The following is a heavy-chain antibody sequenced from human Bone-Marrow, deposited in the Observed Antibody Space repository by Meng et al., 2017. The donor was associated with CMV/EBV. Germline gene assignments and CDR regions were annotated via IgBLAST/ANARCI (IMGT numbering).Heavy chain of an antibody. Sequence: SLKISCAASEFTFSSYSMNWVRQAAGKGLEWVSSISSSSSYIYYADSVKGRFTISRDNAKNSQYLQMNSLRAEDTAVYYCARRQMVGATTFDYWGQGTLVTVSS. V-gene: IGHV3-21*01. J-gene: IGHJ4*02. D-gene: IGHD1-26*01. CDR2: ISSSSSYI. CDR3: ARRQMVGATTFDY. CDR1: EFTFSSYS.